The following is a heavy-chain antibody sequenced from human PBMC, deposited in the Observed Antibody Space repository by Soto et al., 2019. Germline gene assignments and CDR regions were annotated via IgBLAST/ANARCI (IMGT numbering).Heavy chain of an antibody. Sequence: SETLSLTCTVSGGSNSSTSYYWGWIRQPPGRGLERIASSYYIGRTYDNPPLTSRVTIPVDTSKTQFSLKLSSVTAADTAVYYCARSTTVTKGIDQCGQGTLVTAPQ. CDR3: ARSTTVTKGIDQ. J-gene: IGHJ5*02. D-gene: IGHD4-17*01. V-gene: IGHV4-39*01. CDR1: GGSNSSTSYY. CDR2: SYYIGRT.